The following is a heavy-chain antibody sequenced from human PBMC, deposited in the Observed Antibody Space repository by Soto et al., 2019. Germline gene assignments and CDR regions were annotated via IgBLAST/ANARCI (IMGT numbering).Heavy chain of an antibody. J-gene: IGHJ4*02. D-gene: IGHD3-3*01. CDR2: ISGSGGYT. CDR3: AKVSANHGPYEFDN. CDR1: GFTFSSYA. V-gene: IGHV3-23*01. Sequence: GGSLRLSCAASGFTFSSYAISWVRQAPGKGLEWVSAISGSGGYTYYADSAKGRFTISRDSSTNTLYLQMNSLRAEDTAPYFCAKVSANHGPYEFDNWGQGDLVTVSS.